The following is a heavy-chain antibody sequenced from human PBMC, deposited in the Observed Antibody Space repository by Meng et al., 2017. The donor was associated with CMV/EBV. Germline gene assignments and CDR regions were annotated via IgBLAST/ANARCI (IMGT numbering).Heavy chain of an antibody. CDR2: MNPNSGNT. CDR1: GYTFTSYD. Sequence: ASVKVSCKASGYTFTSYDINWVRQATGQGLEWMGWMNPNSGNTGYAQKFQGRVTITRNTSISTAYMELSSLRSEDTAVYYCARDRKGYYDSSGYYPYDAFDIWGQGTMVTVSS. J-gene: IGHJ3*02. V-gene: IGHV1-8*03. D-gene: IGHD3-22*01. CDR3: ARDRKGYYDSSGYYPYDAFDI.